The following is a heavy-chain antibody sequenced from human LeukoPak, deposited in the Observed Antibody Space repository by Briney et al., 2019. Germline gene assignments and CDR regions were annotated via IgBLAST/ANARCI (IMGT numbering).Heavy chain of an antibody. Sequence: GGSLRLSCAASGFTFSSYAMSWVRQAPGKGLEWVAVISYDGSNKYYADSVKGRFTISRDNSKNTLYLQMNSLRAEDTAVYYCAKDRRREPLRFDYWGQGTLVTVSS. CDR2: ISYDGSNK. V-gene: IGHV3-30*18. J-gene: IGHJ4*02. CDR1: GFTFSSYA. D-gene: IGHD1-26*01. CDR3: AKDRRREPLRFDY.